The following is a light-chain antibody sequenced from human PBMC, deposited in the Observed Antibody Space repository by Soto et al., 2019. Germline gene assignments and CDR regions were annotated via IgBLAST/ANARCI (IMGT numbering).Light chain of an antibody. V-gene: IGKV2-28*01. CDR2: LVS. Sequence: EIVMTQSPLSLPATPGEPASISCRSSQSLLNSNGYTYLDWYLQKPGQSPQFLIYLVSNRSSGVHDRFSGSGSGTDFTLKISSVEAEDVGVYFCMQAAHTPYTFGQGTKLEIK. CDR3: MQAAHTPYT. CDR1: QSLLNSNGYTY. J-gene: IGKJ2*01.